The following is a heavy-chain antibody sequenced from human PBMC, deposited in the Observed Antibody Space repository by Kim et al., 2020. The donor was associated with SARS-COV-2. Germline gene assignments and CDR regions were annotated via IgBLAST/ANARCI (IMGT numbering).Heavy chain of an antibody. J-gene: IGHJ6*02. CDR3: ARGPSTPVGYYYYYGMDV. V-gene: IGHV4-34*01. D-gene: IGHD1-26*01. Sequence: KSRVTISVDTSKNQFSLKLSSVTAADTAVYYCARGPSTPVGYYYYYGMDVWGQGTTVTVSS.